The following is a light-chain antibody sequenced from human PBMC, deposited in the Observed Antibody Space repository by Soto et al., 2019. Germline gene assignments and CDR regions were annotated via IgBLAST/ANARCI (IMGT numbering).Light chain of an antibody. Sequence: DIQMTQSPSSLSASVGDRVTITCQASQDISNYLNWYQQKPGKAPKLLIYDASNLETGVPSRFSGSGPGTDFTFSISSLQPEDIATYYCQQYDNLPPFTFGPGTKVYSK. CDR2: DAS. CDR1: QDISNY. CDR3: QQYDNLPPFT. V-gene: IGKV1-33*01. J-gene: IGKJ3*01.